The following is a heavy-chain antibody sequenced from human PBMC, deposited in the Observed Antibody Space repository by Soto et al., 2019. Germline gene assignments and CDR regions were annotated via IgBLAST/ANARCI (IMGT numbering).Heavy chain of an antibody. CDR2: IFWDDDK. CDR3: AHSPPYDILTGSLNYVDY. V-gene: IGHV2-5*02. D-gene: IGHD3-9*01. J-gene: IGHJ4*02. CDR1: GFSLSTSGVG. Sequence: QITLKESGPTLVKPTQTLTLTCTFSGFSLSTSGVGVGWIRQPPGKALEWLALIFWDDDKRYSPSLKNRLTITKDTSKNQVVLTMTNMDPVDTATYYCAHSPPYDILTGSLNYVDYWGQGTLVTVSS.